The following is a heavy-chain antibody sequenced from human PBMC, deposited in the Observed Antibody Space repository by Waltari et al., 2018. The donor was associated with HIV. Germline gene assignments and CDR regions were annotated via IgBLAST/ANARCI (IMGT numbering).Heavy chain of an antibody. CDR2: FDPEDGET. CDR3: ATDVCVTGTPRGTCD. D-gene: IGHD3-16*01. Sequence: QLEQPGAVVKKPGASVRVSCKVSGILVTKLSIPWVRQTPEKSLEWMGQFDPEDGETTYAQKFQGRVTMTQDTSTNTAYLELSSLRSEDTAVFYCATDVCVTGTPRGTCDWGQGTLVTVSS. J-gene: IGHJ4*02. CDR1: GILVTKLS. V-gene: IGHV1-24*01.